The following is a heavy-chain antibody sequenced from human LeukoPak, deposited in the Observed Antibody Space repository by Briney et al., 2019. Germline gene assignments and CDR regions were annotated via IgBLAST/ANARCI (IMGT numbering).Heavy chain of an antibody. CDR1: GFTFSSYG. CDR2: IRYDGSNK. J-gene: IGHJ6*02. D-gene: IGHD6-13*01. CDR3: AKVLIAAPDYYYYGMDV. Sequence: GGSLRLSCAASGFTFSSYGMHWVRQAPGKGLEWVAFIRYDGSNKYYADSVKGRFTISRDNSKNTLYLQMNSLRAEDTAVYYCAKVLIAAPDYYYYGMDVWGQGTTVTVSS. V-gene: IGHV3-30*02.